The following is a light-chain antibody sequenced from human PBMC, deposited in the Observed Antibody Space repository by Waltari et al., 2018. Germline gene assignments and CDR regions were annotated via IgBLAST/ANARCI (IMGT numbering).Light chain of an antibody. CDR3: AAWDDSLSAYV. V-gene: IGLV1-47*01. CDR2: RSD. Sequence: QSVLTQPPSASGTPGQEVTISCSGTSSSVGSNFVFWYQQLPGAAPKLLIFRSDRRPSGVPDRISGSKSGTSASLVITGLRSEDEADYYCAAWDDSLSAYVFGTGTKVNVL. CDR1: SSSVGSNF. J-gene: IGLJ1*01.